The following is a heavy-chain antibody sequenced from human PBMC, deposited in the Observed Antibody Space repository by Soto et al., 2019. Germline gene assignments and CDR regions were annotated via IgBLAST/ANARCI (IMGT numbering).Heavy chain of an antibody. Sequence: GGSLRLSCAASGFTVSSNYMSWVRQDPGKGLEWVSVIYSGGSIYYADSVKGRFTISRDNAKNSLYLQMNSLRAEYTAVYYCARMDTKPGVHFDYWGQGTLFTVSS. V-gene: IGHV3-53*01. D-gene: IGHD3-10*01. CDR2: IYSGGSI. CDR1: GFTVSSNY. CDR3: ARMDTKPGVHFDY. J-gene: IGHJ4*02.